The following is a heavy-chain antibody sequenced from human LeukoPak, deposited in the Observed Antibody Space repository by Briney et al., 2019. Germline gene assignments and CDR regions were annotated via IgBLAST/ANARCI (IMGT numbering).Heavy chain of an antibody. CDR1: GGSISTYF. V-gene: IGHV4-59*12. CDR2: IYYSGST. D-gene: IGHD3-16*01. J-gene: IGHJ6*03. Sequence: TSETLSLTCTVSGGSISTYFWSWIRQPPGKGLEWIGYIYYSGSTNYNPSLKSRVTISLDTSKNQFSLKLSSVTAADTAVYYCARDSMITFGGTHYMDVWGKGTTVTVSS. CDR3: ARDSMITFGGTHYMDV.